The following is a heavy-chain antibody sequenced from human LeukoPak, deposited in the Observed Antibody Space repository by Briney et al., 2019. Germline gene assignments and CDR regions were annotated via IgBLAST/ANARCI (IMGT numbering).Heavy chain of an antibody. CDR1: GGSISSSSYY. J-gene: IGHJ4*02. CDR3: ASFSGPGAFDY. D-gene: IGHD3-10*01. V-gene: IGHV4-61*02. Sequence: PSETLSLTCTVSGGSISSSSYYWGWIRQPAGKGLEWIGRIYTSGSTNYNPSLKSRVTMSVDTSKNQFSLKLSSVTAADTAVYYCASFSGPGAFDYWGQGTLVTVSS. CDR2: IYTSGST.